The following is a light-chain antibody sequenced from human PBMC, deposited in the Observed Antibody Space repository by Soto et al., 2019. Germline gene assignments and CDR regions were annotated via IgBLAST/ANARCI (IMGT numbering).Light chain of an antibody. CDR3: QQYNNWPPAT. Sequence: EIVLKQSPGTLSLSPGERATLSCRASQSVRSKLAWYQQKPGQAPRLLIYRASTRATDIPARFSGSGSGTEFTLTISSLQSEDFAVYYCQQYNNWPPATFGQGTKVDIK. CDR2: RAS. V-gene: IGKV3-15*01. J-gene: IGKJ1*01. CDR1: QSVRSK.